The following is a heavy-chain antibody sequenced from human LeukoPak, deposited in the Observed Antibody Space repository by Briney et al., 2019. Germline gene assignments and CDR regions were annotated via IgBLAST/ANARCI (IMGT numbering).Heavy chain of an antibody. V-gene: IGHV1-8*01. CDR2: MNPNTGKT. D-gene: IGHD2-15*01. Sequence: ASVKVSCKASGYTFTNYDITWVRQATGQGFEWVGWMNPNTGKTGYAQKFQGRITMTRDTSASTAYMELSSLRSEDMAVYYCARVNRGYSDAFDIWGQGTMVTVSS. CDR1: GYTFTNYD. J-gene: IGHJ3*02. CDR3: ARVNRGYSDAFDI.